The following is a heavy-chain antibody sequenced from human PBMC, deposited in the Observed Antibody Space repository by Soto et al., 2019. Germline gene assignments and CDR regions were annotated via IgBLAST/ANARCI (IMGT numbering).Heavy chain of an antibody. Sequence: EVQLLESGGGLVQPGGSLRLSCADSGFTFSNYAMSWVGQAPGKGLDWVSGISSVGTTTYYADSVKGRFTIARDNFKRTLDLQMSSLRAEDTATYYGARARDYDFWSGLLFYGMDVWGQGTTVTVSS. CDR2: ISSVGTTT. J-gene: IGHJ6*02. CDR3: ARARDYDFWSGLLFYGMDV. V-gene: IGHV3-23*01. D-gene: IGHD3-3*01. CDR1: GFTFSNYA.